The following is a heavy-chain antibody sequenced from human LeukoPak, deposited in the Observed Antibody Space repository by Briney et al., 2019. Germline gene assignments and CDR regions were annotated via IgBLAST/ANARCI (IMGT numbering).Heavy chain of an antibody. CDR2: IYYSGST. Sequence: SETLSLTCTVSGGSISSYYWSWIRQPPGKGLEWIGYIYYSGSTNYNPSLKSRVTISVDTSKNQFSLKLSSVTAADTAVYYCARDDRITMTYYGMDVWGQGTTVTVSS. CDR1: GGSISSYY. D-gene: IGHD3-22*01. CDR3: ARDDRITMTYYGMDV. V-gene: IGHV4-59*12. J-gene: IGHJ6*02.